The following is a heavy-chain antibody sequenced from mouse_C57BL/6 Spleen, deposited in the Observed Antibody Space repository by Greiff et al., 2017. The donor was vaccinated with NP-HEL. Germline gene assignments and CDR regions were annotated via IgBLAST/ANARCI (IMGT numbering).Heavy chain of an antibody. CDR3: ARNYYDSFDY. J-gene: IGHJ2*01. Sequence: VKLQESGPELVKPGASVKISCKASGYAFSSSWMNWVKQRPGKGLEWIGRIYPGDGDTNYNGKFKGKATLTADKSSSTAYMQLSSLTSEDSAVYFCARNYYDSFDYWGQGTTLTVSS. D-gene: IGHD2-4*01. CDR1: GYAFSSSW. CDR2: IYPGDGDT. V-gene: IGHV1-82*01.